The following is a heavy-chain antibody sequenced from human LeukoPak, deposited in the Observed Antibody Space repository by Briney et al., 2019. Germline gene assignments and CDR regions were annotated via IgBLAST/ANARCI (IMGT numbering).Heavy chain of an antibody. CDR3: TRETSSTYSDY. CDR1: GYTLTSYD. CDR2: MNPNSGRT. V-gene: IGHV1-8*01. J-gene: IGHJ4*02. Sequence: GASVKVSCKASGYTLTSYDINWVRQATGQGLEWMGWMNPNSGRTGYAQNFTGRITITRNTSISTAYIELSSLRSEDTAVYYCTRETSSTYSDYWGQGTLVTVSS.